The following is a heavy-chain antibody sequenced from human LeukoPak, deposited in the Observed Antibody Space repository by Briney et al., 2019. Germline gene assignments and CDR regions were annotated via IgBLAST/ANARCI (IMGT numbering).Heavy chain of an antibody. D-gene: IGHD2-21*02. CDR1: GYTFTNYG. J-gene: IGHJ4*02. V-gene: IGHV1-18*01. Sequence: ASVKVSCKASGYTFTNYGITWVRQAPGQGLEWMGWISAYNGYTKSAQKLQGRVTMTTDTSTSTAYMELRSLRSDDTAVYYCARLGVTSFDYWGQGTLVTVSS. CDR3: ARLGVTSFDY. CDR2: ISAYNGYT.